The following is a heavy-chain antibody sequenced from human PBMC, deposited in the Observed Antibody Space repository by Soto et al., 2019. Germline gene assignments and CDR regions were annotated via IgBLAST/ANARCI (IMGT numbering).Heavy chain of an antibody. Sequence: GGSLRLSCAASGFTFSSYWMSWVRQAPGKGLEWVANIKPDGSEKIYVDSVKGRFSISRDNAKNSLYLQMNSLRAEDTAVYYCANIGRSDRAFDIWGQGTMVTVSS. CDR1: GFTFSSYW. CDR3: ANIGRSDRAFDI. D-gene: IGHD5-12*01. J-gene: IGHJ3*02. CDR2: IKPDGSEK. V-gene: IGHV3-7*01.